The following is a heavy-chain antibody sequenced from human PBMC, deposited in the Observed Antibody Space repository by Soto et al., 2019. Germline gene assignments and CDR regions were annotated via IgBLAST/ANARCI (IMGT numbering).Heavy chain of an antibody. V-gene: IGHV3-7*04. D-gene: IGHD3-16*01. CDR1: GFTFTTYW. CDR2: IRPDGSEK. J-gene: IGHJ3*02. CDR3: ARGDYRDTDGPFSDAFDI. Sequence: EVQLVESGGGLVQPGGSLRLSCAASGFTFTTYWMSWVRQAPGKGLEWVANIRPDGSEKWYVDSVKGRFTISRDNAKKSLDLQMSSLRADDTVVYYCARGDYRDTDGPFSDAFDIWGQGTMVTVSS.